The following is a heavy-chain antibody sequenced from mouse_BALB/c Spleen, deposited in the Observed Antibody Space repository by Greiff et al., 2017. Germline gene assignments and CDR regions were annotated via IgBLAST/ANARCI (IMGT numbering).Heavy chain of an antibody. J-gene: IGHJ4*01. D-gene: IGHD1-1*01. CDR1: GFTFSDYY. Sequence: VQLKESGGGLVKPGGSLKLSCAASGFTFSDYYMYWVRQTPEKRLEWVATISDGGSYTYYPDSVKGRFTISRDNAKNNLYLQMTSLRSEDTAMYYCARWNYYGSSLYYYAMDYWGQGTSVTVSS. CDR2: ISDGGSYT. V-gene: IGHV5-4*02. CDR3: ARWNYYGSSLYYYAMDY.